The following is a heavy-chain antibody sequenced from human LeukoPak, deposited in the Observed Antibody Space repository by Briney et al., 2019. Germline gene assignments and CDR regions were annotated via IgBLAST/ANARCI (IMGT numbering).Heavy chain of an antibody. V-gene: IGHV1-24*01. CDR1: GYTLTELS. Sequence: ASVKVSCKVSGYTLTELSMHWVRQAPGKGLEWMGGFDPEDGETIYAQKFQGRVTMTEDTSTDTAYMELSSLRSGDTAVYYCATDIRSPXQPDYWGQGTLVTVSS. CDR3: ATDIRSPXQPDY. CDR2: FDPEDGET. J-gene: IGHJ4*02.